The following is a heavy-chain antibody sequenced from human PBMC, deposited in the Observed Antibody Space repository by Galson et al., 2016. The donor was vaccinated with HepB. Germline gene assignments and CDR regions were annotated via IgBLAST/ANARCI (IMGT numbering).Heavy chain of an antibody. V-gene: IGHV1-18*01. CDR3: ARDSREAVPGTGGWFDP. Sequence: SVKVSCKASGYTFITYGISWVRQAPGQGLEWMGWISAYNGNTKYAEKFQDRVTMTTDTSTSTAYMELRSLRPDDTAMYYCARDSREAVPGTGGWFDPWGQGTLVTVSS. CDR1: GYTFITYG. J-gene: IGHJ5*02. D-gene: IGHD6-19*01. CDR2: ISAYNGNT.